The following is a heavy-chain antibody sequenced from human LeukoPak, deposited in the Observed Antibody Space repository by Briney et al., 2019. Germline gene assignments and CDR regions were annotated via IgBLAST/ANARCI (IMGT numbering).Heavy chain of an antibody. CDR3: ARAAGDGFDY. CDR2: ISSSSSYI. Sequence: PGGSLRLSCAASGFTFSSYAMTWVRQAPGKGLEWVSSISSSSSYIYYADSVKGRFTISRDNAKNSLYLQMNSLRAEDTAAYYCARAAGDGFDYWGQGTLVTVSS. V-gene: IGHV3-21*01. D-gene: IGHD4-17*01. CDR1: GFTFSSYA. J-gene: IGHJ4*02.